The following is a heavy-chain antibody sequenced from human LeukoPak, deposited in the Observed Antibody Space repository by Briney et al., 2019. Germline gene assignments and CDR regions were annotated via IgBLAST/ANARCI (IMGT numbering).Heavy chain of an antibody. J-gene: IGHJ4*02. V-gene: IGHV1-8*01. D-gene: IGHD6-19*01. CDR2: MNPNSGNT. Sequence: ASVKVSCKASGYTITSYDINWVRQATGQGLEWMGWMNPNSGNTGYAQKFQGRVTMTRNTSISTAYMELSSLRSEDTAVYYCVLISGWHYYFDYWGQGTLVTVSS. CDR1: GYTITSYD. CDR3: VLISGWHYYFDY.